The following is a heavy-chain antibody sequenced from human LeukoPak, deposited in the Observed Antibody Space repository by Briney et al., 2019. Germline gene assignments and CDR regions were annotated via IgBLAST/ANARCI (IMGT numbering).Heavy chain of an antibody. CDR3: AKVLPGGYYYYGMDV. D-gene: IGHD2-15*01. CDR2: IRSKANSYAT. CDR1: GFTFSGSA. V-gene: IGHV3-73*01. J-gene: IGHJ6*02. Sequence: GGSLKLSCAASGFTFSGSAMHWVRQASGKGLEWVGRIRSKANSYATAYAASVKGRFTISRDNAKNSLYLQMNSLRAEDTALYYCAKVLPGGYYYYGMDVWGQGTTVTVSS.